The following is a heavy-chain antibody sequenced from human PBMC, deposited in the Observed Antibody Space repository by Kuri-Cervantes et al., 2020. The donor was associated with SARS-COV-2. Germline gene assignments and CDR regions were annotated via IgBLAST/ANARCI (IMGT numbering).Heavy chain of an antibody. V-gene: IGHV4-34*01. CDR2: INHSGST. Sequence: SETLSLTCAVYGGSFSAYYWSWIRQPPGKGLEWIGEINHSGSTNYNPSLKSRVTISVDTSKNQFSLKLSSVTAADTAVYYCARGGWSWGDYNFDYWGQGTLVTVSS. D-gene: IGHD4-17*01. J-gene: IGHJ4*02. CDR1: GGSFSAYY. CDR3: ARGGWSWGDYNFDY.